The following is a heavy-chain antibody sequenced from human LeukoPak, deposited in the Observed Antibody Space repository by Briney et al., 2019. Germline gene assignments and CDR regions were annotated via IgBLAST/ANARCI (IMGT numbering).Heavy chain of an antibody. D-gene: IGHD3-22*01. CDR1: GFTFSNAW. V-gene: IGHV3-15*01. J-gene: IGHJ4*02. Sequence: GESLKISCAASGFTFSNAWMSWVRQAPGKGLEWVGRIKSKTDGGTTDYAAPVKGRFTISRDDSKNTLYLQMNSLKTEDTAVYYCTTHYYDSSPTICWGQGTLVTVSS. CDR2: IKSKTDGGTT. CDR3: TTHYYDSSPTIC.